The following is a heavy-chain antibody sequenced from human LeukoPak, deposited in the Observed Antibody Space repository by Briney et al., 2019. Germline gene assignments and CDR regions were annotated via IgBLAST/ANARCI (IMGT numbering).Heavy chain of an antibody. CDR3: ARGSVQSIDI. Sequence: GGSLRLSCAASGFTFSSYSMNWVRQAPGKGLEWVSSISSSSSYIYYADSVRGRFTISRDNAKNSLYLQMNSLRAEDMAVYYCARGSVQSIDIWGQGTMVTVSS. D-gene: IGHD1-26*01. V-gene: IGHV3-21*01. J-gene: IGHJ3*02. CDR2: ISSSSSYI. CDR1: GFTFSSYS.